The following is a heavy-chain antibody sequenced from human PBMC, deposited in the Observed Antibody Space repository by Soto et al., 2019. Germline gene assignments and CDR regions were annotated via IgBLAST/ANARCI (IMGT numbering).Heavy chain of an antibody. CDR3: AGARAYITIPPNSYFDN. J-gene: IGHJ4*02. CDR2: INPNTGGT. D-gene: IGHD3-9*01. Sequence: ASVKVSCKASGYTFSGYYMHWVRQAPGQGLEWMGWINPNTGGTNYAQKFQGWVTMTRDTSISTAYMELSRLRSDDTAVYYCAGARAYITIPPNSYFDNWGQETLVTVSS. CDR1: GYTFSGYY. V-gene: IGHV1-2*04.